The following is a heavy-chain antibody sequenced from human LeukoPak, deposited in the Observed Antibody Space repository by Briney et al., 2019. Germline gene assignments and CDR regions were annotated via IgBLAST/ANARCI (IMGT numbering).Heavy chain of an antibody. J-gene: IGHJ4*02. CDR1: EFTFSSYA. CDR3: ASPYSGYDYNFDH. CDR2: ISSNGGST. D-gene: IGHD5-12*01. V-gene: IGHV3-64D*06. Sequence: GGSLRLSCVASEFTFSSYAMHWVRQAPGKGLEYVSSISSNGGSTYYADSVKGRFTISRDNSKNTLFLQMSSLRTEDTAVYYCASPYSGYDYNFDHWGQGTLVTVSS.